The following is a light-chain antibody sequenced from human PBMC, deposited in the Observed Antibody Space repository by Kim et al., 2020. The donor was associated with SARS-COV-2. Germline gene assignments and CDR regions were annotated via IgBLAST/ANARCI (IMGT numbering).Light chain of an antibody. V-gene: IGKV2-30*01. J-gene: IGKJ2*01. CDR3: LQDTHWPKT. Sequence: QPASNSCRPSLSLVNRDGNTYLNWIYQRPGQSPRRLIHEVSKRDSGVPDRFIGSGSGTDFTLKISGVEAEDVGVYYCLQDTHWPKTFGQGTKLEI. CDR2: EVS. CDR1: LSLVNRDGNTY.